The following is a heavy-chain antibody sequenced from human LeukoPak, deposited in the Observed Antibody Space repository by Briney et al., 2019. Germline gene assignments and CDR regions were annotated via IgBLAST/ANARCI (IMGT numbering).Heavy chain of an antibody. J-gene: IGHJ4*02. D-gene: IGHD6-19*01. CDR2: XYYXGXT. CDR3: AXGKSVGGSFSFDY. CDR1: XXXXXXXX. V-gene: IGHV4-59*01. Sequence: SETLSLTCTVXXXXXXXXXXXXXXXXXXXXXXXIXXXYYXGXTXYXPSLXSRVTXSVDTYKNQFSLKLSSVTAADTAVYYCAXGKSVGGSFSFDYWGQGTLVTVSS.